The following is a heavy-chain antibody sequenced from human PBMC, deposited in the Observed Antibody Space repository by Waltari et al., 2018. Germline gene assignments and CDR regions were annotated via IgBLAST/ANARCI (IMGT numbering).Heavy chain of an antibody. Sequence: EVQLVESGGGLVKPGVSLRLSCAASGFTFSSYSMNWVRQAPGKGLEWVSSISSSSSYIYYADSVKGRFTISRDNAKNSLYLQMNSLRAEDTAVYYCARGWYSSSSEDWFDPWGQGTLVTVSS. V-gene: IGHV3-21*01. CDR1: GFTFSSYS. CDR2: ISSSSSYI. D-gene: IGHD6-6*01. J-gene: IGHJ5*02. CDR3: ARGWYSSSSEDWFDP.